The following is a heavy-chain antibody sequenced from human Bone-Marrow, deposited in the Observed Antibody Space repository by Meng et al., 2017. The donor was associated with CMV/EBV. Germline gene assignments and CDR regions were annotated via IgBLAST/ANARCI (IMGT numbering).Heavy chain of an antibody. D-gene: IGHD6-6*01. Sequence: SVKVSCKASGGTFSRYAISWVRQAPGQGLEWMGGIIPILGIANYAQKFQGRVTITADKSTSTAYMELSSLRSEDTAVDYCASHIAARSPAFWLAFDIWGQGTMVTVSS. CDR1: GGTFSRYA. V-gene: IGHV1-69*10. CDR2: IIPILGIA. CDR3: ASHIAARSPAFWLAFDI. J-gene: IGHJ3*02.